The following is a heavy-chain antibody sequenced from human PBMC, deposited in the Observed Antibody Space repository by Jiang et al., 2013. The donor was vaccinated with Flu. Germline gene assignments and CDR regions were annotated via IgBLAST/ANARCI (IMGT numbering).Heavy chain of an antibody. D-gene: IGHD3-10*01. CDR3: ARKSRTYGSGSANRKAGFDY. CDR1: GYTFTSYG. V-gene: IGHV1-18*01. CDR2: ISAYNGNT. J-gene: IGHJ4*02. Sequence: SGAEVKKPGASVKVSCKASGYTFTSYGISWVRQAPGQGLEWMGWISAYNGNTNYAQKLQGRVTMTTDTSTSTAYMELRSLRSDDTAVYYCARKSRTYGSGSANRKAGFDYWGQGTLVTVSS.